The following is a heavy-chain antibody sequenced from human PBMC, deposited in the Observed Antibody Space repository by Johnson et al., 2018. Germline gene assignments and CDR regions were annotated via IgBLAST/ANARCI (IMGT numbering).Heavy chain of an antibody. J-gene: IGHJ3*02. Sequence: VQLVQSGGGLVQPGGSLRLPCAASGFTFSSYSMHWVRQGPGKGLVWVSYMNPERNYILYADSVKGRFTISRDNAKNTLYLQMNSLTAEDSGIYYCVTDPANGIPDAFENWGQGTMVTVSS. V-gene: IGHV3-74*02. CDR3: VTDPANGIPDAFEN. CDR2: MNPERNYI. CDR1: GFTFSSYS.